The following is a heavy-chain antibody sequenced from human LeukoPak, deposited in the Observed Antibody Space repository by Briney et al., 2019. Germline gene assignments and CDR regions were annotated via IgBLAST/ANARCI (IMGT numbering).Heavy chain of an antibody. Sequence: GGSLRLSCAASGFSFSDYDIHWVRLAPGKGLEWVTFIRYDGSNTYAESVKGRFTISRDISKNTLYLQMNSLRAEDTAIYYCAKNLDSNSYHTDDAFDIWGQGTVVTVSS. CDR1: GFSFSDYD. V-gene: IGHV3-30*02. CDR2: IRYDGSNT. J-gene: IGHJ3*02. D-gene: IGHD4-11*01. CDR3: AKNLDSNSYHTDDAFDI.